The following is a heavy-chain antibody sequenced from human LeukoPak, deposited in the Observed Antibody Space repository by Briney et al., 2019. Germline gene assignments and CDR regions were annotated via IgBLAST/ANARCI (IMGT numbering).Heavy chain of an antibody. Sequence: GASVKVSCKASGYTFTGYYIHWVRQAPGQGLEWMGWINPISGDTNYAQKFQGRVTMTKDTSINTAYMELNRLRSDDTALYYCSTLGYCIDSSPSCYRAFDYWGQGTLVTVSS. CDR3: STLGYCIDSSPSCYRAFDY. CDR2: INPISGDT. J-gene: IGHJ4*02. V-gene: IGHV1-2*02. D-gene: IGHD2-2*01. CDR1: GYTFTGYY.